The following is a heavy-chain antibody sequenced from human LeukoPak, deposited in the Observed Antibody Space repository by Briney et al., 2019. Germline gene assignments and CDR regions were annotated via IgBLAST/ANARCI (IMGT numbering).Heavy chain of an antibody. J-gene: IGHJ6*03. V-gene: IGHV3-21*01. D-gene: IGHD5-18*01. CDR3: ARDVSGYSYGSYSYYYMDV. CDR2: ISRSSSYI. CDR1: GFTFSSYS. Sequence: GGSLRLSCAASGFTFSSYSMNWVRQAPGKGLEWVSSISRSSSYIYYADSVKGRLTISRDNAKNSLYLHMNSLRAEDTAVYYCARDVSGYSYGSYSYYYMDVWGKGTTVTVSS.